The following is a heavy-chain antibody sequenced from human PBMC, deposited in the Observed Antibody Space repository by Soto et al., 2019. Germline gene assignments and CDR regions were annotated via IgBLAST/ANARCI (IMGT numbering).Heavy chain of an antibody. CDR1: GYTLTELS. CDR3: ATGLLLVADQRYYFDY. D-gene: IGHD2-21*01. J-gene: IGHJ4*02. Sequence: APVNVSCKVSGYTLTELSMHWVRQAPGKGLEWMGGFDPEDGETIYAQKSQGRVTMTEDTSTDTAYMELSSLRSEDTAVYYCATGLLLVADQRYYFDYWGQGTLVTVSS. V-gene: IGHV1-24*01. CDR2: FDPEDGET.